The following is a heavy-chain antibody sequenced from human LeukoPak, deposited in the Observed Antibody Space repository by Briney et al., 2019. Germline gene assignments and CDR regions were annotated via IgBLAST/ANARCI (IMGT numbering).Heavy chain of an antibody. CDR2: INHSGST. J-gene: IGHJ4*02. V-gene: IGHV4-34*01. CDR3: ARASPSRYCSSTSCYGYSYGSHGSPLDY. Sequence: SETPSLTCAVYGGSFSGYYWSWIRQPPGKGLEWIGEINHSGSTNYNPSLKSRVTISVDTSKNQFSLKLSSVTAADTAVYYCARASPSRYCSSTSCYGYSYGSHGSPLDYWGQGTLVTVSS. D-gene: IGHD2-2*01. CDR1: GGSFSGYY.